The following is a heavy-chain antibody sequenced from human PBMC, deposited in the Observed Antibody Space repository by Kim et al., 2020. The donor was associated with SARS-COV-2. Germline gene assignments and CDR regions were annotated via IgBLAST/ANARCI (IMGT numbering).Heavy chain of an antibody. D-gene: IGHD3-16*02. CDR3: ARRPLGDYVWGSYRHYYFDY. J-gene: IGHJ4*02. Sequence: RVTISVDTSKNQFSLKLSSVTAADTAVYYCARRPLGDYVWGSYRHYYFDYWGQGTLVTVSS. V-gene: IGHV4-39*01.